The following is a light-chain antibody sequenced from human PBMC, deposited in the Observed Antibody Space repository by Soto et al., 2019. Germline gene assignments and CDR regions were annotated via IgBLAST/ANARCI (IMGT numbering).Light chain of an antibody. Sequence: EIVLTQSPGVLSLSPGETATLSCRASQKVASSFLAWYQQKPGQAPRLLIYATSSRATGIPDRFIGSGSGTDFTLTISRLEPEDFAVYICHQFGFSPPFSFGPGTKVDF. CDR3: HQFGFSPPFS. V-gene: IGKV3-20*01. J-gene: IGKJ3*01. CDR1: QKVASSF. CDR2: ATS.